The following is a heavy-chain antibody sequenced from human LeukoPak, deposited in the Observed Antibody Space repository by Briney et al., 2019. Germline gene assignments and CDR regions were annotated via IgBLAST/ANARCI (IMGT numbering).Heavy chain of an antibody. J-gene: IGHJ4*02. V-gene: IGHV3-9*01. CDR2: ISWNSGSI. CDR1: GFTFDDYA. D-gene: IGHD3-10*01. Sequence: GRSLRLSCAASGFTFDDYAMHWVRQAPGKGLEWVSGISWNSGSIGYADSVKGRFTISRDNAKNSLYLQMNSLRAEDTALYYCAKDYYGSGSYYTYFDHWGQGTLVTVSS. CDR3: AKDYYGSGSYYTYFDH.